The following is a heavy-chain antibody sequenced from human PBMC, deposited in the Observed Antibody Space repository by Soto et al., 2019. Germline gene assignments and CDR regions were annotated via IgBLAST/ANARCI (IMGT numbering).Heavy chain of an antibody. CDR1: GGSISSSNW. D-gene: IGHD2-15*01. V-gene: IGHV4-4*02. Sequence: PSETLSLTCAVSGGSISSSNWWSWVRQPPGKGLEWIGEIYHSGSTNYNPSLKSRVTISVDKSKNQFSLKLSSVTAADTAVYYCARLRRYCSGGSCQGYNWFDPWGQGTLVTVSS. CDR2: IYHSGST. CDR3: ARLRRYCSGGSCQGYNWFDP. J-gene: IGHJ5*02.